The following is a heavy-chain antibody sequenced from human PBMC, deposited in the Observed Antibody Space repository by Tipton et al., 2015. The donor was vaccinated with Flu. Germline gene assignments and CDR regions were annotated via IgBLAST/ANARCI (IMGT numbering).Heavy chain of an antibody. Sequence: TLSLTCTVSGESISDYYWSWIRQSPGKGLEYIGDIYYTGSTTYNPSLKSRVTISVDTSKSQLSLNLYSMTAAGTAVYYCARVSRGGFDPWGQGALVTVSS. V-gene: IGHV4-59*01. CDR1: GESISDYY. J-gene: IGHJ5*02. CDR2: IYYTGST. CDR3: ARVSRGGFDP.